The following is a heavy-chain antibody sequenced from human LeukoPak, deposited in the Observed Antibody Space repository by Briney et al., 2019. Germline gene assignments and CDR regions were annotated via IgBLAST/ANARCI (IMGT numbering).Heavy chain of an antibody. CDR2: ISGGST. Sequence: PGGSLRLSCAASGFAVSSNEMSWVRQAPGKGLEWVSSISGGSTYYADSRKGRFTISRDNSKNTLHLQMNSLRADDTAVYFCARGLVLGDLELFNYYYMDVWGKGTTVIVSS. CDR1: GFAVSSNE. D-gene: IGHD1-7*01. J-gene: IGHJ6*03. V-gene: IGHV3-38-3*01. CDR3: ARGLVLGDLELFNYYYMDV.